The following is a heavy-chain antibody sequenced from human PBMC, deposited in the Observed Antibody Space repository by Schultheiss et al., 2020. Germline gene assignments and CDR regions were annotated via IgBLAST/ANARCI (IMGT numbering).Heavy chain of an antibody. V-gene: IGHV3-48*01. D-gene: IGHD3-10*01. J-gene: IGHJ6*02. CDR2: ISISGSAI. CDR3: ARSGYIYEPGSWPSDYGMDV. Sequence: GGSLRLSCTASGFTFSSYAMSWVRQAPGKGLEWVSYISISGSAIYYADSVKGRFTISRDNSKNTLYLQMNSLRAEDTAVYYCARSGYIYEPGSWPSDYGMDVWGQGTTVTVSS. CDR1: GFTFSSYA.